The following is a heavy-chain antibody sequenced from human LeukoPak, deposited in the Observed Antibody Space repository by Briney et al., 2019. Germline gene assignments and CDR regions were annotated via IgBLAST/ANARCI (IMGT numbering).Heavy chain of an antibody. CDR3: ARPETAVPAAAVDY. CDR1: GLTFSSYG. Sequence: GRSLRLSCVASGLTFSSYGMHWVRQAPGKGLEWVAIISDDGSKKYYADSVKGRFTISRDNSKNMLYLQMNSLRVEDTAVYYCARPETAVPAAAVDYWGQGTLVTVSS. J-gene: IGHJ4*02. D-gene: IGHD2-2*01. CDR2: ISDDGSKK. V-gene: IGHV3-30-3*01.